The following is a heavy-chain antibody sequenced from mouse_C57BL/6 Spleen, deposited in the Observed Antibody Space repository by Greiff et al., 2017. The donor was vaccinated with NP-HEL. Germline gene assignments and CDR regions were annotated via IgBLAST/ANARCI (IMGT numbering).Heavy chain of an antibody. CDR1: GYAFTNYL. CDR3: ARGDRRGMDY. CDR2: INPGSGGP. J-gene: IGHJ4*01. Sequence: VQLQQSGAELVRPGTSVKVSCKASGYAFTNYLIEWVKQRPGQGLEWIGVINPGSGGPNYNEKFKGKATLTADKSSSTAYMQLSSLTSEDSAVYFCARGDRRGMDYWGQGTSVTVSS. V-gene: IGHV1-54*01.